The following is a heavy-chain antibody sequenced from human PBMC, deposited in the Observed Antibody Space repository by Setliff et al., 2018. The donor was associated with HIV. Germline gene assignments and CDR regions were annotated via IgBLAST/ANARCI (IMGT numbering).Heavy chain of an antibody. J-gene: IGHJ4*02. D-gene: IGHD5-18*01. Sequence: SETLSLTCTVSGGSISSSNWWSWVRQPPGKGLEWIGEIYHSGSTNYNPSLKSRVTISVDTSKNQFSLKLSSVTAADTAVYYCARQDSYSYGYNYFDYWGQGTLVTVSS. CDR3: ARQDSYSYGYNYFDY. CDR2: IYHSGST. CDR1: GGSISSSNW. V-gene: IGHV4-4*02.